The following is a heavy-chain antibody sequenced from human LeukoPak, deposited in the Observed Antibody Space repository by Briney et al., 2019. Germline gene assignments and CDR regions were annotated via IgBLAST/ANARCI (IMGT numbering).Heavy chain of an antibody. V-gene: IGHV3-15*01. CDR2: IKSKTDGGTT. Sequence: PGGSLRLSCAASGFTFNTYTMSWVRQAPGKGLEWVGRIKSKTDGGTTDYAAPVKGRFTISRDDSKNTLYLQMNSLKTEDTAVYYCTTTSGSKDAFDIWGQGTMVTVSS. CDR3: TTTSGSKDAFDI. CDR1: GFTFNTYT. J-gene: IGHJ3*02. D-gene: IGHD1-26*01.